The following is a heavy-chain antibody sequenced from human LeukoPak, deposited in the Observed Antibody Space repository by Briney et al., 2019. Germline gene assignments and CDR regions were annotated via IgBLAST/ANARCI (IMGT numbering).Heavy chain of an antibody. CDR2: MNPNSGNT. CDR3: ARLSYSSGWGYYYYYMDV. J-gene: IGHJ6*03. Sequence: ASVKVSCKASGYTFTGYYMHWVRQATGQGLEWMGWMNPNSGNTGYAQKFQGRVTMTRNTSISTAYMELSSLRSEDTAVYYCARLSYSSGWGYYYYYMDVWGKGTTVTISS. D-gene: IGHD6-19*01. V-gene: IGHV1-8*02. CDR1: GYTFTGYY.